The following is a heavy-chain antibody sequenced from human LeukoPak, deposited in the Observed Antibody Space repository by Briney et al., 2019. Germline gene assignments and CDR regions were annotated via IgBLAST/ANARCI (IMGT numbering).Heavy chain of an antibody. J-gene: IGHJ3*02. CDR2: INPSGGST. V-gene: IGHV1-46*01. CDR3: ARDPGSPVRAFDI. D-gene: IGHD3-10*01. Sequence: GASVKVSCKASGYTFTSYYMHWVRQAPGQGLEWMGIINPSGGSTSCAQKFQGRVTMTRDTSTSTVYMELSSLRSEDTAVYYCARDPGSPVRAFDIWGQGTMVTVSS. CDR1: GYTFTSYY.